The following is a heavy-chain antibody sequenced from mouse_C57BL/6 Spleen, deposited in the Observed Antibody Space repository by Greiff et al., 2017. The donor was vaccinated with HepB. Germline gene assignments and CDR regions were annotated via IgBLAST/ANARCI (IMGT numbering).Heavy chain of an antibody. CDR1: GYTFTDYY. CDR2: INPNNGGT. D-gene: IGHD3-3*01. J-gene: IGHJ2*01. CDR3: AREGGLRRDY. Sequence: EVQLQQSGPELVKPGASVKISCKASGYTFTDYYMNWVKQSHGKSLEWIGDINPNNGGTSYNQKFKGKATLTVDKSSSTAYMELRSLTSEDSAVYYCAREGGLRRDYWGQGTTLTVSS. V-gene: IGHV1-26*01.